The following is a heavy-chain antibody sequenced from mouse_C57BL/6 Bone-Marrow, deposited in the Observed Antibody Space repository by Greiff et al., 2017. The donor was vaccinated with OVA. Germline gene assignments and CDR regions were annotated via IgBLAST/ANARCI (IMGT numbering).Heavy chain of an antibody. J-gene: IGHJ1*03. CDR2: IYPGSGST. D-gene: IGHD1-1*01. CDR3: ARRYYGSSYWYFDV. V-gene: IGHV1-55*01. Sequence: QVQLKESGAELVKPGASVKMSCKASGYTFTSYWITWVKPRPGQGLEWIGDIYPGSGSTNYNEKFKSKATLTVDTSSSTAYMQLSSLTSEDSAVYYCARRYYGSSYWYFDVWGTGTTVTVSS. CDR1: GYTFTSYW.